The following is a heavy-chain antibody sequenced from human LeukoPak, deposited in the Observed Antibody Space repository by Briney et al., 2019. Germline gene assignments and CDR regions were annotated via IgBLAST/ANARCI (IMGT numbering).Heavy chain of an antibody. CDR1: GGSISSSSYY. V-gene: IGHV4-39*01. Sequence: SETLSLTCTVSGGSISSSSYYWGWIRQPPGKGLEWIGSIYYSGSTYYNPSLKCRVTISVDTSKNQFSLKLSSVTAADTAVYYCASRGSVGATTDFDYWGQGTLVTVSS. CDR3: ASRGSVGATTDFDY. D-gene: IGHD1-26*01. CDR2: IYYSGST. J-gene: IGHJ4*02.